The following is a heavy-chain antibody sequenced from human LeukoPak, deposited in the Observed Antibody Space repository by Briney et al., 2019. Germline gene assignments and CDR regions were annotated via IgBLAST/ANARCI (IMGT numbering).Heavy chain of an antibody. D-gene: IGHD6-19*01. V-gene: IGHV3-33*01. CDR1: GFTFSIYG. J-gene: IGHJ4*02. CDR2: IWHDGSNK. CDR3: ARASGPFDY. Sequence: GRSLRLSCAASGFTFSIYGIHWVRQAPGKGLEWVAGIWHDGSNKYYADSVKGRFTISRDNSKNTLYLQMDSLRAEDTAVYYCARASGPFDYWGQGTLVTVSS.